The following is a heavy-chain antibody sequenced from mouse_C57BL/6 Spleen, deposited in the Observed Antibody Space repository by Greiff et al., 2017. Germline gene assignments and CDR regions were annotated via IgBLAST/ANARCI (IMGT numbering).Heavy chain of an antibody. CDR2: INPSNGGT. CDR1: GYTFTSYW. Sequence: QFQLQQPGTELVKPGASVKLSCKASGYTFTSYWMHWVKQRPGQGLEWIGNINPSNGGTNYNEKFKSKATLTVNKSSSTAYMQLSSLTSEDSAVYYCARLGDYDEDWYFDVWGTGTTVTVSS. J-gene: IGHJ1*03. V-gene: IGHV1-53*01. CDR3: ARLGDYDEDWYFDV. D-gene: IGHD2-4*01.